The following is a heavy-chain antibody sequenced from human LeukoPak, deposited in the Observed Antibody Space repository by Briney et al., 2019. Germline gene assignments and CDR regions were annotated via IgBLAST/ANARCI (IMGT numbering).Heavy chain of an antibody. V-gene: IGHV1-2*02. CDR2: INPDGGGT. CDR1: GYSFTDYY. D-gene: IGHD2-21*01. Sequence: ASVKVSCKTSGYSFTDYYMHWVRQAPGQGLEWMGWINPDGGGTSSAQKFQGRVTMTRDTSITTVYMEVSWLTSDDTAIYYCARADRLDGGPYLIGPWGQGTLVTVSS. CDR3: ARADRLDGGPYLIGP. J-gene: IGHJ5*02.